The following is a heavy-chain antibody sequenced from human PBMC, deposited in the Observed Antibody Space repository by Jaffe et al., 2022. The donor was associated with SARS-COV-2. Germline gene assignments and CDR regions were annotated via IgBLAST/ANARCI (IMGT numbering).Heavy chain of an antibody. D-gene: IGHD2-2*01. CDR3: ARSYCTPTSCHLGGYYMDV. Sequence: EVQLVQSGGGLVQPGGSLRLSCAASGFTFSSYWMNWVRQAPGKGLEWVANIKQDGSEKYYVDAVEGRFTISRDNVKNSLFLQMNSPRAEDTAVYYCARSYCTPTSCHLGGYYMDVWGKGTTVTVSS. CDR2: IKQDGSEK. J-gene: IGHJ6*03. V-gene: IGHV3-7*01. CDR1: GFTFSSYW.